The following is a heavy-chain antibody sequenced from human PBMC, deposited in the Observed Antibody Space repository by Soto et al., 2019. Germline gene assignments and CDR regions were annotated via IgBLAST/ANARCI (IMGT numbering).Heavy chain of an antibody. J-gene: IGHJ4*02. Sequence: GASVKVSCKASGYTFTSYYIHWVRQAPGQGLEWMGGIIPIFGTANYAQKFQGRVTITADKSTSTAYMELSSLRSEDTAVYYCARDPAAVEGDYWGQGTLVTVSS. D-gene: IGHD6-25*01. CDR2: IIPIFGTA. V-gene: IGHV1-69*06. CDR1: GYTFTSYY. CDR3: ARDPAAVEGDY.